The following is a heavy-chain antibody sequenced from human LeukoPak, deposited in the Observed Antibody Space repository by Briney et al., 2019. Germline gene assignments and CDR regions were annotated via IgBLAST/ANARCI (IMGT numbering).Heavy chain of an antibody. D-gene: IGHD6-19*01. CDR2: IKQDGSEK. CDR3: ARDSENSSGWYGS. J-gene: IGHJ4*02. Sequence: GGSLRLSCAASGFTFSSYWMSWVRQAPGKGLEWVANIKQDGSEKYYVDSVKGRFTISRDNAKNSLYLQMNSLRAEDTAVYYCARDSENSSGWYGSWGQGTLVTVSS. CDR1: GFTFSSYW. V-gene: IGHV3-7*01.